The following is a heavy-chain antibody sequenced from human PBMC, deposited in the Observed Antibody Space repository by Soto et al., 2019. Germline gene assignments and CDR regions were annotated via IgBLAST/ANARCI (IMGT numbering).Heavy chain of an antibody. V-gene: IGHV1-18*01. D-gene: IGHD3-10*01. J-gene: IGHJ6*02. Sequence: ASVKVSCKASGYTFTNYGISWVRQAPGQGLEWMGWINTYNGNTNHAQKLQGRVTMTTDTSTSTAYMELRSLRSDDTAVYYCAREHGSPIYYHYGMAVWGQGTSVTVSS. CDR1: GYTFTNYG. CDR3: AREHGSPIYYHYGMAV. CDR2: INTYNGNT.